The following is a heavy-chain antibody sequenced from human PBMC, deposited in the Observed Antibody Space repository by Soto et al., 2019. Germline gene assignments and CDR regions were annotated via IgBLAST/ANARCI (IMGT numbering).Heavy chain of an antibody. J-gene: IGHJ6*03. D-gene: IGHD2-15*01. CDR1: GGSISSYY. Sequence: SETLSLTCTASGGSISSYYWSWIRQPPGKGLEWIGYIYYSGSTNYNPSLKSRVTISVDTSKNQFSLKLSSVTAADTAVYYCARHCSGGSCYSDYYYYMDVWGKGTTVTVSS. CDR2: IYYSGST. CDR3: ARHCSGGSCYSDYYYYMDV. V-gene: IGHV4-59*08.